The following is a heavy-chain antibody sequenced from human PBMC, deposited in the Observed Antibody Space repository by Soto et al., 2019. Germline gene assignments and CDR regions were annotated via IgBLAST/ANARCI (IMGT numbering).Heavy chain of an antibody. V-gene: IGHV1-69*01. CDR2: VIPILGTA. CDR1: GGSLRNSV. J-gene: IGHJ4*02. CDR3: ARLGHPGH. Sequence: QVQLVQSGAEVKKPGSSVKVSCTASGGSLRNSVISWVRQAPAQRLEWMGGVIPILGTANYAQKFQGRVTMTADEATSTAYIALSSLSPDDTAVYYCARLGHPGHWGPGTLVIVSS.